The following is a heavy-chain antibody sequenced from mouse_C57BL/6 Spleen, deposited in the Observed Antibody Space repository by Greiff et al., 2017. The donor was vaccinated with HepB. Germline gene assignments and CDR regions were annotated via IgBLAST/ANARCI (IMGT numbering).Heavy chain of an antibody. CDR3: ARSTVVAEGPWFAY. CDR2: IYPGDGDT. CDR1: GYAFSSSW. V-gene: IGHV1-82*01. J-gene: IGHJ3*01. Sequence: VQLQQSGPELVKPGASVKISCKASGYAFSSSWMNWVKQRPGKGLEWIGRIYPGDGDTNYNGKFKGKATLTADKSSSTAYMQLSSLTSEDSAVYFCARSTVVAEGPWFAYWGQGTLVTVSA. D-gene: IGHD1-1*01.